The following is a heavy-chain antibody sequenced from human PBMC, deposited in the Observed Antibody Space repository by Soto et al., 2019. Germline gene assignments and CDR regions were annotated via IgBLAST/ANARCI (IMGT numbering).Heavy chain of an antibody. CDR1: DDSINISDW. D-gene: IGHD3-3*02. V-gene: IGHV4-4*02. CDR3: AARHFWSGPWTDTSLDY. CDR2: ISHSGST. J-gene: IGHJ4*02. Sequence: SETLSLTCAVSDDSINISDWWNWVRQPPGKGLEWIGQISHSGSTNYTPSLTSRVTMSVDKSKIHFSLTLTSVTAAYTAVYYCAARHFWSGPWTDTSLDYWGQGTLVTVSS.